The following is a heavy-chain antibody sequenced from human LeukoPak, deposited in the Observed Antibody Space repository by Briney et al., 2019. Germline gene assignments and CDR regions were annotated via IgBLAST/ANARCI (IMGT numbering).Heavy chain of an antibody. Sequence: GASVKVSCKASGYTFTSYDINWVRQATGQGLEWMGWMNPNSGNTGYAQKFQGRVTMTRNTSISTAYMELNSLRSEDTAVYYCASASYYGSGSYYNPFDYYYYGMDVWGQGTTVTVSS. J-gene: IGHJ6*02. D-gene: IGHD3-10*01. CDR2: MNPNSGNT. CDR3: ASASYYGSGSYYNPFDYYYYGMDV. V-gene: IGHV1-8*01. CDR1: GYTFTSYD.